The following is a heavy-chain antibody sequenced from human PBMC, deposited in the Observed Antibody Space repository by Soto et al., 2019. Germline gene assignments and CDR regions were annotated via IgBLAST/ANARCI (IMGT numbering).Heavy chain of an antibody. Sequence: QVQLVQSGAEVKKPGSSVKVSCKASGGTFSSDSFSWVRQAPGQGLEWMGGIIPMFDTPIYAQKFQDRVTFTADDSTSTACMQLSSLRSGDTAVYYCARSGGLDRDFNYWGQGSLVTVSS. CDR3: ARSGGLDRDFNY. J-gene: IGHJ4*02. D-gene: IGHD2-15*01. CDR1: GGTFSSDS. CDR2: IIPMFDTP. V-gene: IGHV1-69*12.